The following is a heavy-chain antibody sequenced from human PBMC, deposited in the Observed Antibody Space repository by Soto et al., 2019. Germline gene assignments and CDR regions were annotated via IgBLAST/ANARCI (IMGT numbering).Heavy chain of an antibody. CDR1: GGSISSSNW. V-gene: IGHV4-4*02. CDR3: ARWRAEASGIASRPADD. Sequence: QVQLQESGPGLVKPSGTLSLTCAVSGGSISSSNWWSWVRQPPGKGLEWIGEIYHSGSTHYNPSLTSRVTISVDKSTNQFSLKLSSVTAAETAVDYCARWRAEASGIASRPADDWGQGTLVTVSS. D-gene: IGHD6-6*01. CDR2: IYHSGST. J-gene: IGHJ4*02.